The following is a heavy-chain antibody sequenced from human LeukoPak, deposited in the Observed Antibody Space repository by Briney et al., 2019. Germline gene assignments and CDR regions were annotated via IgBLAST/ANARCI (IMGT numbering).Heavy chain of an antibody. CDR2: INHSGST. CDR3: ARVTRT. D-gene: IGHD1-1*01. CDR1: GGSISSYY. Sequence: SETLSLTCTVSGGSISSYYWSWIRQPPGKGLEWIGEINHSGSTNYNPSLKSRVTISVDTSKNQFSLKLSSVTAADTAVYYCARVTRTWGQGTLVTVSS. V-gene: IGHV4-34*01. J-gene: IGHJ5*02.